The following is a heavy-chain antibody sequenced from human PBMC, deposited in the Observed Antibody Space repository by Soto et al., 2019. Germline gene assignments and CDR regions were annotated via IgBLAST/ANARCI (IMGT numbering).Heavy chain of an antibody. CDR1: GFTFSSYA. D-gene: IGHD6-19*01. CDR2: ISGSGGST. Sequence: PGGSLRLSCAASGFTFSSYAMSWVRQAPGKGLEWVSAISGSGGSTYYADSVKGRFTISRDNSKNTLYLQMNSLRAEDTAVYYCAKSPRISSSGWYLLLWFDPWGQGTLVTVS. V-gene: IGHV3-23*01. J-gene: IGHJ5*02. CDR3: AKSPRISSSGWYLLLWFDP.